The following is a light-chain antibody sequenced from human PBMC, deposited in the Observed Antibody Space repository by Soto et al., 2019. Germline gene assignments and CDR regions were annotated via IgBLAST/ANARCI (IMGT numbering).Light chain of an antibody. CDR2: GAS. Sequence: EIVLTQSPGTPSLSPGERATLSCRASQSVSSSYLAWYQQKPGQAPRLLIYGASTRATGIPARFSGSGSGTEFTLTISSLKSEDFAVYYCQQYNNWPPWTFGQGTKVDI. CDR1: QSVSSSY. V-gene: IGKV3-15*01. CDR3: QQYNNWPPWT. J-gene: IGKJ1*01.